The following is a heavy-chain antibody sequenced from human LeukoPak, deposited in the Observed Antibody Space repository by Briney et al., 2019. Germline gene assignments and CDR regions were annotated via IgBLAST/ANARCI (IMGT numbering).Heavy chain of an antibody. V-gene: IGHV3-23*01. CDR1: GFTFSSYG. J-gene: IGHJ5*02. CDR2: ISGSGGST. Sequence: GGSLRLSCAASGFTFSSYGMSWVRQAPGKGLEWVSAISGSGGSTYYADSVKGRFTISRDNSKNTLYLQMNSLRAEDTAVYYCAKGGIVVVINPWGQGTLVTVSS. CDR3: AKGGIVVVINP. D-gene: IGHD3-22*01.